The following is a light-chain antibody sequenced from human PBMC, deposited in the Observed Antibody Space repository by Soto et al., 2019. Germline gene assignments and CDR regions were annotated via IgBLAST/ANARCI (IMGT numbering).Light chain of an antibody. CDR2: GAS. CDR3: QQYGSSPP. J-gene: IGKJ3*01. V-gene: IGKV3-20*01. CDR1: QSVSNNY. Sequence: EIVLTQSPGTLSLSPGERAALSCRASQSVSNNYLAWYQQKPGLAPRLLIFGASRRATGIPDRFSGSGSGTDFTLTISRLEPEDFAVYYCQQYGSSPPFGPGTKVDIK.